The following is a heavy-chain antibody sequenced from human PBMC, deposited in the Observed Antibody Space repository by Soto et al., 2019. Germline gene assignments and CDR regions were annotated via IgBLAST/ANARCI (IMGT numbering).Heavy chain of an antibody. D-gene: IGHD2-2*01. J-gene: IGHJ6*02. CDR3: ARGMKTAVFYGMDV. V-gene: IGHV3-21*01. CDR1: VFTFSSYA. Sequence: GGSLRLSCAASVFTFSSYAMNWFRQAPGKGLEWVASISTSSNLIYYEDSVKGRFTVSRDNTKNSMYLQMISLRAEDTAIYYCARGMKTAVFYGMDVWGQGTTVTVSS. CDR2: ISTSSNLI.